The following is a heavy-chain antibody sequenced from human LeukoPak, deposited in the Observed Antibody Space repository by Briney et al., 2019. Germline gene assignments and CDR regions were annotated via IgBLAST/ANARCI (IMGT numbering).Heavy chain of an antibody. CDR3: VRGGDYADY. V-gene: IGHV3-64D*06. Sequence: GGSLRISCSASGFSFRAYAMHWGRQAPGKGLEHVSAISSDGGTTYCADSVEGRFTISRDNSKNTLYLQMSSLRTEDTAVYYCVRGGDYADYWGQGTLVTVSS. CDR2: ISSDGGTT. J-gene: IGHJ4*02. D-gene: IGHD3-16*01. CDR1: GFSFRAYA.